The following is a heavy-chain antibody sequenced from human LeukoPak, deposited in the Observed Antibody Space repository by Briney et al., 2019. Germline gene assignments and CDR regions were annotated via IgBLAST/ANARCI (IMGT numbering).Heavy chain of an antibody. J-gene: IGHJ4*02. Sequence: ASVKVSCKASGYTFTGYYMHWVRQAPGQGLEWMGWINPNTGGTNYAQNFQGRVTMTRDTSISTAYMELTRLRSDDTAVYYCARVSGSGSPHFAYWGQGTLVTVSS. CDR2: INPNTGGT. CDR1: GYTFTGYY. CDR3: ARVSGSGSPHFAY. D-gene: IGHD6-19*01. V-gene: IGHV1-2*02.